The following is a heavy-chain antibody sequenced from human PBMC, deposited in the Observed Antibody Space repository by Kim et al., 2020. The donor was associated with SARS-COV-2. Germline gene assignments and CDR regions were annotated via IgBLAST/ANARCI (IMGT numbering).Heavy chain of an antibody. D-gene: IGHD4-17*01. CDR1: GFTFDDYA. CDR3: AKDTTVTTGGLDY. Sequence: GGSLRLSCAASGFTFDDYAMHWVRQAPGKGLEWVSGISWNSGSIGYADSVKGRFTISRDNAKNSLYLQMNSLRAEDTALYYCAKDTTVTTGGLDYWGQGT. V-gene: IGHV3-9*01. CDR2: ISWNSGSI. J-gene: IGHJ4*02.